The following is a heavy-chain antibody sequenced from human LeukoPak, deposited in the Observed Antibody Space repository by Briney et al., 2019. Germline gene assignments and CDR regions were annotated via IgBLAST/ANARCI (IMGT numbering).Heavy chain of an antibody. Sequence: SETLSLTCTVSGGSISSYYWSWIRQPPGKGLEWIGEINHSGSTNYNPSLKSRVTISVDTSKNQFSLKLSSVTAADTAVYYCARSRVGAIDYWGQGTLVTVSS. CDR1: GGSISSYY. CDR2: INHSGST. V-gene: IGHV4-34*01. D-gene: IGHD1-26*01. J-gene: IGHJ4*02. CDR3: ARSRVGAIDY.